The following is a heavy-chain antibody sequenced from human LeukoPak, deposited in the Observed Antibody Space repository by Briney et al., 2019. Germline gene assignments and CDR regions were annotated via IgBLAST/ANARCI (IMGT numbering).Heavy chain of an antibody. CDR1: GFTVSNYW. V-gene: IGHV3-7*01. D-gene: IGHD2-2*01. CDR2: IKQDGSEK. J-gene: IGHJ4*02. Sequence: QTGWALRLSCAASGFTVSNYWMSWVRQAPGKGLEWVANIKQDGSEKNYVDSVKGRFTISRDNAKNSLYLQMNSLRAEDTAVYYCANSGYCSSTSCPNGINFDSWGQGTLVTVSS. CDR3: ANSGYCSSTSCPNGINFDS.